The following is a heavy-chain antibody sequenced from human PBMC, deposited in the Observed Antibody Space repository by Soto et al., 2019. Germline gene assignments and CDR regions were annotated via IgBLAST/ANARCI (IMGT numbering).Heavy chain of an antibody. J-gene: IGHJ4*02. CDR2: ISGGGGNT. CDR3: AKERLGRGADY. CDR1: GFTFSNYA. Sequence: EVQLLESGGGLVQPGGSLRLSCAASGFTFSNYAMSWVRQTPGKGLEWVSTISGGGGNTYYPDSVKGRFTISRDNSKDTVYLQMNSLRAEDTGIYYCAKERLGRGADYWGQGALVTVTS. V-gene: IGHV3-23*01.